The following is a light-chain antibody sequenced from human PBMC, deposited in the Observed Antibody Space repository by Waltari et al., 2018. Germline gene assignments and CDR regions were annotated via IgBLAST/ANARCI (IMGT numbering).Light chain of an antibody. J-gene: IGKJ2*01. CDR1: QSVLYSSNNKNY. CDR2: WAS. CDR3: QQYYSTPPHT. Sequence: DIVMTQSPDSLAVSLGERATINCKSSQSVLYSSNNKNYLAWYQRKPGQPPKLLIYWASTRESGVPDRFSGSGSGTDFTLTISSLQAEDVAVYYCQQYYSTPPHTFGQGTKLETK. V-gene: IGKV4-1*01.